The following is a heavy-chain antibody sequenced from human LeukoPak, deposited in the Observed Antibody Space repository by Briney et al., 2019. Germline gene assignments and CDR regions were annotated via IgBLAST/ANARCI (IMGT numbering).Heavy chain of an antibody. V-gene: IGHV4-59*01. CDR3: ATSKSVDSSAFDI. CDR1: GGSISSYY. J-gene: IGHJ3*02. D-gene: IGHD3-22*01. Sequence: SETLSLTCTVSGGSISSYYWSWIRQPPGKGLEWIGYIYYSGSTNYNPSLKSRVTISVDTSKNQFSLKLSSVTAADTAVYYCATSKSVDSSAFDIWGQGTMVTVSS. CDR2: IYYSGST.